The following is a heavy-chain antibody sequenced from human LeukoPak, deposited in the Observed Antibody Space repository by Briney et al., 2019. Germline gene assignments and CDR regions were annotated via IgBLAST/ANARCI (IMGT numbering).Heavy chain of an antibody. CDR3: ARGGRRWLQSNPFDY. CDR1: GGSISRSSYY. D-gene: IGHD5-24*01. V-gene: IGHV4-39*07. J-gene: IGHJ4*02. CDR2: INHSGST. Sequence: PSETLSLTCTVSGGSISRSSYYWSWIRQPPGKGLEWIGEINHSGSTNYNPSLKSRVTISVDTSKNQFSLKLSSVTAADTAVYYCARGGRRWLQSNPFDYWGQGTLVTVSS.